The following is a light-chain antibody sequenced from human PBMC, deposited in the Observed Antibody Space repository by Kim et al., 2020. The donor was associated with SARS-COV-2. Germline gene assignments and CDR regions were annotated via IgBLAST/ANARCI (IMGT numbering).Light chain of an antibody. Sequence: SPGERATLACRASQSVSSNLAWYQQKPGQAPRLLIYGASTRATGIPARFSGSGSGTEFTLTISRLQSEDFAVYYCQQYNNWPLSYTFGQGTKLEI. CDR1: QSVSSN. V-gene: IGKV3-15*01. CDR3: QQYNNWPLSYT. CDR2: GAS. J-gene: IGKJ2*01.